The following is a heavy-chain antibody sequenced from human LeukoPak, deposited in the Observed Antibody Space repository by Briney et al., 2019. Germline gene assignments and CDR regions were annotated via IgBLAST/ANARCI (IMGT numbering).Heavy chain of an antibody. D-gene: IGHD2-15*01. J-gene: IGHJ4*02. CDR3: ARAIGDSWDIDY. Sequence: ASVKVSCKASGYTFTGYYMHWVRQAPGQGLEWMGWINPNSGGTNYAQKFQGRVTMTRDTSISTAYMELSRLRPDDTAVYYCARAIGDSWDIDYWGQGTLVTVSS. CDR1: GYTFTGYY. V-gene: IGHV1-2*02. CDR2: INPNSGGT.